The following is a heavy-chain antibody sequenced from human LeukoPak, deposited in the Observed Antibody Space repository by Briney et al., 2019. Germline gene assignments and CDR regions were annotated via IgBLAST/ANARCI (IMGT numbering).Heavy chain of an antibody. Sequence: HPGRSLRLSCAASGFTFSSYAMHWVRQAPGKGLEWVAVISYDGSNKYYADSVKGRFTISRDNSKNTLYLQMNSLRAEDTAVYYCAKNGGGIYGMDVWGQGTTVTVSS. D-gene: IGHD1-1*01. V-gene: IGHV3-30-3*02. CDR2: ISYDGSNK. J-gene: IGHJ6*02. CDR3: AKNGGGIYGMDV. CDR1: GFTFSSYA.